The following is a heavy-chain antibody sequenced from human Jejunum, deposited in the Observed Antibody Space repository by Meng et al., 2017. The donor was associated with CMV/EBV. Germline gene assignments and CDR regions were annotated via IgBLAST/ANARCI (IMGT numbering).Heavy chain of an antibody. D-gene: IGHD3-22*01. CDR3: TRVMIGLRGETKLDN. CDR1: FSDHY. Sequence: FSDHYIDWVRQAPGKGLEWIGRIRNRAKGYTTEYAASVKGRLTTSREDSRNSAFLQMEGLKSENTDLYCCTRVMIGLRGETKLDNWGRGTVVTVSS. CDR2: IRNRAKGYTT. J-gene: IGHJ4*02. V-gene: IGHV3-72*01.